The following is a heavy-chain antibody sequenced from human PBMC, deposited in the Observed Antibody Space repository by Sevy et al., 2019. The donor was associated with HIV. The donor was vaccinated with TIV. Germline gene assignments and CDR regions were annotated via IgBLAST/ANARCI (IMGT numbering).Heavy chain of an antibody. D-gene: IGHD3-16*01. CDR2: VSFDGGSK. CDR3: VRERARSITFDI. Sequence: GGSLRLSCEASGFTFNNFPIHWVRQAPGKGLEWVAVVSFDGGSKYYADSVKGRFTVSRDNSKNTVYLQLNSLRAEDTAGYYCVRERARSITFDIWGQGTLVTVSS. CDR1: GFTFNNFP. V-gene: IGHV3-30-3*01. J-gene: IGHJ3*02.